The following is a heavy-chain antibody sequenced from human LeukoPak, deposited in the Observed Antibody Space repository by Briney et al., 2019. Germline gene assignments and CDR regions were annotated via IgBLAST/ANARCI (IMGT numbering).Heavy chain of an antibody. CDR2: IRYDGSNK. V-gene: IGHV3-30*02. CDR3: TTDPGGVDY. D-gene: IGHD3-10*01. CDR1: GFTFSSYA. J-gene: IGHJ4*02. Sequence: GGSLRLSCAASGFTFSSYAMHWVRQAPGKGLEWVAFIRYDGSNKYYADSVKGRFTISRDDSKNTLYLQMNSLKTEDTAVYYCTTDPGGVDYWGQGTLVTVSS.